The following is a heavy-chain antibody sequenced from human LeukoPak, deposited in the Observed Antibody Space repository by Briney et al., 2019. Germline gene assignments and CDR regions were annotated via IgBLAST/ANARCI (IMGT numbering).Heavy chain of an antibody. V-gene: IGHV3-30*03. CDR1: GFTFSSYG. Sequence: GGSLRLFCAASGFTFSSYGMHWVRQAPGKGLEWVAVISYDGSNKYYADSVKGRFTISRDNSKNTLYLQMNSLRAEDTAVYYCASLAAAGPDYWGQGTLVTVSS. CDR3: ASLAAAGPDY. D-gene: IGHD6-13*01. CDR2: ISYDGSNK. J-gene: IGHJ4*02.